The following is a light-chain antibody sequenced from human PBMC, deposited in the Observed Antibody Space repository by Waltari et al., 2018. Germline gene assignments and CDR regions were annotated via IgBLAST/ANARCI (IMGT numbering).Light chain of an antibody. J-gene: IGKJ4*01. CDR1: RSLLYSNGNTY. Sequence: DIVLTQTPLSLSVTPGEPASISCRSSRSLLYSNGNTYLHWYLQKPGQSPRLLIYKVTNRESGVPDRFSGSGSGTDFTLKISMGEPGDVGVYFCMQITKDPTFGGGTKVEIK. CDR2: KVT. CDR3: MQITKDPT. V-gene: IGKV2D-29*02.